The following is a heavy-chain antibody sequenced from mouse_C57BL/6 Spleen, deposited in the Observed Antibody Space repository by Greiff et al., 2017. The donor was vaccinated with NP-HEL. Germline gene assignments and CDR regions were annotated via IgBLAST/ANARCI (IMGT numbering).Heavy chain of an antibody. J-gene: IGHJ4*01. V-gene: IGHV1-69*01. CDR1: GYTFTSYW. CDR3: ARYYYGSKDY. D-gene: IGHD1-1*01. Sequence: VQLQQPGADLVMPGASVKLSCKASGYTFTSYWMHWVKQRPGQGLEWIGEIDPSDSYTNYNQKFKGKSTLTVDKSSSTAYMQLSSLTSEDSAVYYCARYYYGSKDYWGQGTSVTVSS. CDR2: IDPSDSYT.